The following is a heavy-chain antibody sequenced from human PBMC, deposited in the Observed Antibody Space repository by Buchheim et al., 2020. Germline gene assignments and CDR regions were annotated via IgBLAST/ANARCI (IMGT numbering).Heavy chain of an antibody. CDR2: IYYSGST. Sequence: QLQLQESGPGLVKPSETLSLTCTVSGGSISSSSYYWGWIRQPPGKGLEWIGSIYYSGSTYYDPSLKSRVTISVDTSKNQFSLKLSSVTAADTAVYYCARQGVAEQNVIDYWGQGTL. CDR3: ARQGVAEQNVIDY. J-gene: IGHJ4*02. V-gene: IGHV4-39*01. CDR1: GGSISSSSYY. D-gene: IGHD1-1*01.